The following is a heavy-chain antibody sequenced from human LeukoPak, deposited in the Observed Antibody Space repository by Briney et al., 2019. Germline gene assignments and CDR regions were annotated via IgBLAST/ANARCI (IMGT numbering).Heavy chain of an antibody. D-gene: IGHD2-8*01. CDR1: GGSISSSSNY. Sequence: PSETLSLTCTVSGGSISSSSNYWGWIRQRPGKGLDWSGRINYSGSTYYNPSPKSRVTISVDTSNNQFFLKLNSVTPEDTAVYYCARESAVYSLKENWFDPWGQGTLVTVSS. J-gene: IGHJ5*02. CDR3: ARESAVYSLKENWFDP. CDR2: INYSGST. V-gene: IGHV4-39*07.